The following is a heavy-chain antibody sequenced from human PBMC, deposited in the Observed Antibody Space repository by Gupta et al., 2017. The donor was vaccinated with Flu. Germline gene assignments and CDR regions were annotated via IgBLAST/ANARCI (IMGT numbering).Heavy chain of an antibody. CDR1: GFSFSNYG. V-gene: IGHV3-33*01. Sequence: QVQLVESGGGVVQPGRSLRLSCAASGFSFSNYGMHWVRQGPGKGLEWVAGIWYDGSNERYADSVKGRFTISRDNSKNTLYLQVNSLGAEDTAAYYCARASALGKSYYGMDVWGQGTTVTVSS. J-gene: IGHJ6*02. D-gene: IGHD1-1*01. CDR3: ARASALGKSYYGMDV. CDR2: IWYDGSNE.